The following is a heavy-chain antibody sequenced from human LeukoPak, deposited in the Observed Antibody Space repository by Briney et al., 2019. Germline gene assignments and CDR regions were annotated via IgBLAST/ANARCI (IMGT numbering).Heavy chain of an antibody. Sequence: GSLRLSCAVPGFTLSSSSMNWVRQAPGKGLEWVSSMSSSGSFIYYADSVKGRFTISRDNAKNSLYLQMNSLRTEDTAVYFCARDRPWYFDLWGRGTLVTVSS. CDR1: GFTLSSSS. CDR2: MSSSGSFI. V-gene: IGHV3-21*01. CDR3: ARDRPWYFDL. J-gene: IGHJ2*01.